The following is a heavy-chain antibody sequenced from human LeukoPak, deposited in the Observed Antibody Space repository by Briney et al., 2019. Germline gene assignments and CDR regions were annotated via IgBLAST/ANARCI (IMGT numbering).Heavy chain of an antibody. Sequence: GGSLTLSCVASGFTFSSYAMSWVRQAPGKGVEWVSAISGSGGSTYYADSVKGRFTISRDNSKNTLYLQMSSLRAEDTAVYYCAKRHCSSASCYTSTFDYWGQGTLVTVSS. J-gene: IGHJ4*02. V-gene: IGHV3-23*01. CDR2: ISGSGGST. CDR3: AKRHCSSASCYTSTFDY. CDR1: GFTFSSYA. D-gene: IGHD2-2*02.